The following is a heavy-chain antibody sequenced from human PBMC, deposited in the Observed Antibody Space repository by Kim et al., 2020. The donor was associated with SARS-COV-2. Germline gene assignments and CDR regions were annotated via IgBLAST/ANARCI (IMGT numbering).Heavy chain of an antibody. V-gene: IGHV3-30-3*01. CDR1: GLSFDDSA. D-gene: IGHD3-10*01. CDR2: ISYDGRNK. Sequence: GGSLRLSCEASGLSFDDSAMNWVRQAPGKGLEWVAVISYDGRNKEYADSVKGRFSISRDNSKSTLSLQMNSLRVEDTAVYYCARGNYYESVSLSDYNNGMGIWGQGPMVTVSS. J-gene: IGHJ6*02. CDR3: ARGNYYESVSLSDYNNGMGI.